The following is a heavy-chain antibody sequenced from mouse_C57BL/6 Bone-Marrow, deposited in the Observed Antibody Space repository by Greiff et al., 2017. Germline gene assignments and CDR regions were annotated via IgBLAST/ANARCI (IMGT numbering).Heavy chain of an antibody. Sequence: EVQLQQSGPELVKPGASVKMSCKASGYTFTDYNMHWVKQSHGKSLEWIGYINPNNGGTSYNQKFKGKATMTVNKSSSTAYMELRSLTSEESAVYYCARYGTTAMDYWGQGTSVTVSS. CDR1: GYTFTDYN. CDR3: ARYGTTAMDY. J-gene: IGHJ4*01. CDR2: INPNNGGT. D-gene: IGHD1-2*01. V-gene: IGHV1-22*01.